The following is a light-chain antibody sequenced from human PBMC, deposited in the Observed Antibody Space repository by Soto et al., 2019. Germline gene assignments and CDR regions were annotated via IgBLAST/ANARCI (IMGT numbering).Light chain of an antibody. CDR2: DAS. Sequence: DFQLTQSPSSLSASVGDLVTITCQASQDISNYLNWYQQKPGKAPKLLIYDASKLKTGGPLRFSGSGSGTLFTFTISSLQPEDIGTYFCQQFDNLPMFAFGQGTKV. CDR1: QDISNY. CDR3: QQFDNLPMFA. V-gene: IGKV1-33*01. J-gene: IGKJ2*01.